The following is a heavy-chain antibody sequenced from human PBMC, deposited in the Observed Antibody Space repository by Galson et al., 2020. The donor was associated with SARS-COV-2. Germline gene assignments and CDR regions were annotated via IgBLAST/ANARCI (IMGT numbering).Heavy chain of an antibody. CDR1: GYTFTSYG. D-gene: IGHD5-12*01. CDR3: ARDGILDSSVATIFPGNPAYYYGMDV. V-gene: IGHV1-18*04. CDR2: ISAYNGNT. J-gene: IGHJ6*02. Sequence: ASVKVSCKASGYTFTSYGISWVRQAPGQGLEWMGWISAYNGNTNYAQKLQGRVTMTTDTSTSTAYMELRSLRSDDTAVYYCARDGILDSSVATIFPGNPAYYYGMDVWGQGTTVTVSS.